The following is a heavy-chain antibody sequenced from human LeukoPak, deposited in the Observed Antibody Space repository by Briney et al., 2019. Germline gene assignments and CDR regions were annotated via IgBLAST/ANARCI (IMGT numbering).Heavy chain of an antibody. J-gene: IGHJ1*01. CDR2: ISGSGSDL. V-gene: IGHV3-11*01. D-gene: IGHD3-10*01. CDR3: ARTARLGDF. Sequence: PGGSLRLSCAASGFTFSDYYMSWIRQAPGKGLEYVSYISGSGSDLSYADSVKGRFTISRDNAKNSLYLQMNGLRAEDTAVYYCARTARLGDFRGQGTLVTVS. CDR1: GFTFSDYY.